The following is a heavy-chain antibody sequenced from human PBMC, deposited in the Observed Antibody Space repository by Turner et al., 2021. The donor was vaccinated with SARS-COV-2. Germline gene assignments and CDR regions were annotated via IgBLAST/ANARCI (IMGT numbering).Heavy chain of an antibody. J-gene: IGHJ4*02. CDR1: GFTFSNFA. CDR3: AADCTSASCYSRNADY. CDR2: ISASGGDT. Sequence: EVQLLESAAGVLQPGGSLTLRCAAPGFTFSNFAMTWVRQAPGGGLEWVSAISASGGDTHYADSVKGRFTITRDNSKSTLYLQVNSLRAEDTAMYYCAADCTSASCYSRNADYWGQGTLVTVSS. V-gene: IGHV3-23*01. D-gene: IGHD2-2*01.